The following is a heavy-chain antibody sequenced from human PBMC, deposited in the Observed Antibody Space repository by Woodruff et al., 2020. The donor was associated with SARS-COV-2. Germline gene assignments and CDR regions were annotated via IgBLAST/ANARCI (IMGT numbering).Heavy chain of an antibody. Sequence: ADSVKGRFTISRDNSKNTLYLQMNSLRAEDTAVYYCAKDGGVYGSGSYFNNWFDPWGQGTL. D-gene: IGHD3-10*01. J-gene: IGHJ5*02. V-gene: IGHV3-30*02. CDR3: AKDGGVYGSGSYFNNWFDP.